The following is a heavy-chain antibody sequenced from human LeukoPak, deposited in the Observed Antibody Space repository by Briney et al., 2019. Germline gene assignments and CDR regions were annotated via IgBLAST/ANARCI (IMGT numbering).Heavy chain of an antibody. D-gene: IGHD3-22*01. J-gene: IGHJ4*02. CDR2: IIPIFGTA. CDR1: GGTFSSYA. CDR3: AGGGEYYDSSGYSVYYFDY. V-gene: IGHV1-69*05. Sequence: SVKVSCKASGGTFSSYAISWVRQAPGQGLEWMGGIIPIFGTANYAQKFQGRVTITTDESTSTAYMELSSLRSEDTAVYYCAGGGEYYDSSGYSVYYFDYWGQGTLVTVSS.